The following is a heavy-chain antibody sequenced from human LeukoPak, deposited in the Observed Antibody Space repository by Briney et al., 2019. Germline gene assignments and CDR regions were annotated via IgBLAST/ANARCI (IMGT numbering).Heavy chain of an antibody. CDR3: ARGGSGSYFDY. Sequence: ASVKVSCTASGYTFINQAISWVRQAPGQGLEWMGWISPFNGKTDYAQTFQGRLTMTTDASTSTAHMELRSLRSADTATYYCARGGSGSYFDYWGQGTLVAVSS. CDR1: GYTFINQA. J-gene: IGHJ4*02. V-gene: IGHV1-18*01. D-gene: IGHD3-10*01. CDR2: ISPFNGKT.